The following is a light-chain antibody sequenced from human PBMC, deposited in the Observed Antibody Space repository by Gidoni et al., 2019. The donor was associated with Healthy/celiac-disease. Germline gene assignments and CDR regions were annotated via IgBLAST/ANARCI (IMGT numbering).Light chain of an antibody. J-gene: IGKJ1*01. CDR3: LKRIDFHSGP. Sequence: SGVPDRFSGSGSGTDITLTISRVEPEDVGVYFCLKRIDFHSGPFGQGTKVEIK. V-gene: IGKV2-40*01.